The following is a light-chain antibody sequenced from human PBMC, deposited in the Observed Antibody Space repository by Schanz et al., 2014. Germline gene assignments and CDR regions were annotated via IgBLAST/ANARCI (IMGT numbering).Light chain of an antibody. CDR2: EGT. CDR3: CSYADSSTWV. Sequence: QSALTQPASVSGSPGQSITISCTGTSSDLGSYNLVSWYQQHPGKAPKLMIYEGTKRPSGVSNRFSGSRSGSTASLTISGLQAEDDADYYCCSYADSSTWVFGGGTKLTVL. V-gene: IGLV2-23*01. CDR1: SSDLGSYNL. J-gene: IGLJ3*02.